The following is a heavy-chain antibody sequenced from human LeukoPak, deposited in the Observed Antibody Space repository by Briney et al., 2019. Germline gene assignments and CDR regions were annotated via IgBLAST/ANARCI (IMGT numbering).Heavy chain of an antibody. CDR1: GFTFSSYS. CDR2: ISSSSSYI. J-gene: IGHJ4*02. V-gene: IGHV3-21*01. CDR3: VRGYYAGRGHHFEY. D-gene: IGHD3-22*01. Sequence: GGSLRLSCAASGFTFSSYSMNWVRQAPGKGLEWVSSISSSSSYIYYADSVKGRFTISRDNAKNTLYLQMNSLRAEDTAVYYCVRGYYAGRGHHFEYWGQGTLVTVSS.